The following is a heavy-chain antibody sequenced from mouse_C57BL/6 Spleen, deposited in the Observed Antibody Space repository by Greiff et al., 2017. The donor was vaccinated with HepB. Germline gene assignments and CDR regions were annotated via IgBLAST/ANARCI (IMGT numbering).Heavy chain of an antibody. V-gene: IGHV1-82*01. Sequence: QVQLQQSGPELVKPGASVKISCKASGYAFSSSWMNWVKQRPGKGLEWIGRIYPGDGDTNYNGKFKGKATLTADKSSSTAYMQLSSLTSADSAVYFCAGWLLEDYAMDYWGQGTSVTVSS. CDR3: AGWLLEDYAMDY. J-gene: IGHJ4*01. D-gene: IGHD2-3*01. CDR2: IYPGDGDT. CDR1: GYAFSSSW.